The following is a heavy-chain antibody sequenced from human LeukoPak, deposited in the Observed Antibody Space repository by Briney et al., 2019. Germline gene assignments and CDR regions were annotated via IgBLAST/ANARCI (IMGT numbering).Heavy chain of an antibody. V-gene: IGHV3-33*05. CDR3: ARGRRDGYNFHF. D-gene: IGHD5-24*01. CDR1: GFRFSSYG. CDR2: ISSDGSDK. Sequence: GGSLRLSCAASGFRFSSYGMHWVRQVPGKGLEWVAVISSDGSDKYYADSVKGRFTISRDNSKNTVFVQMSSLRAEDTGVYYCARGRRDGYNFHFWGQGTLVTVSS. J-gene: IGHJ4*02.